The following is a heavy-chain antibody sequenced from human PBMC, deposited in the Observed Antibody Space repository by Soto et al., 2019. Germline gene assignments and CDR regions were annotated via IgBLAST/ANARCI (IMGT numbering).Heavy chain of an antibody. D-gene: IGHD6-13*01. CDR1: GFTFDAYT. V-gene: IGHV3-43*01. CDR3: AKDIWIAAAVAVPYGMGV. J-gene: IGHJ6*02. Sequence: GGSLRLSCAASGFTFDAYTMHWVRQAPGKGLEWVSLISWDGGSTYYADSVKGRFTISRDNSKNSLYLQMNSLRTEDTALYCCAKDIWIAAAVAVPYGMGVWGQGTTVTVSS. CDR2: ISWDGGST.